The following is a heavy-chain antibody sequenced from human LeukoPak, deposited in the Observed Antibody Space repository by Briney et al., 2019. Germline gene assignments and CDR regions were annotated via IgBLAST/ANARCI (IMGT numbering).Heavy chain of an antibody. Sequence: SETLSLTCTVSGASISGGSYYWSWIRQPAGKGLEWIGRIYTTGSTNYNPSLKSRVTISVDTSKNQFSLKLSSVTAADTAVYYCARHTYDSSGYYLFYYYYYMDVWGKGTTVTVSS. CDR1: GASISGGSYY. V-gene: IGHV4-61*02. CDR2: IYTTGST. J-gene: IGHJ6*03. CDR3: ARHTYDSSGYYLFYYYYYMDV. D-gene: IGHD3-22*01.